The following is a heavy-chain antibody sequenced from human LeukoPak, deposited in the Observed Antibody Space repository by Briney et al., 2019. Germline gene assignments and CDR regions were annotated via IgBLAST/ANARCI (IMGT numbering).Heavy chain of an antibody. D-gene: IGHD6-6*01. V-gene: IGHV3-48*01. CDR3: ARDSPSIAARLGY. CDR1: GFTFSSYG. CDR2: ISSSSSTI. J-gene: IGHJ4*02. Sequence: GGSLRLSCAASGFTFSSYGMHWVRQAPGKGLEWVSYISSSSSTIYYADSVKGRFTISRDNAKNSLYLQMNSLRAEDTAVYYCARDSPSIAARLGYWGQGTLVTVSS.